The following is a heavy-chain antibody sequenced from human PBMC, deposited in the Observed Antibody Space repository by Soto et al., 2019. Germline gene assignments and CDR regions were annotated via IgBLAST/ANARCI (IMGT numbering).Heavy chain of an antibody. V-gene: IGHV1-69*06. CDR3: ASFGAKLLMVHYNWSDP. D-gene: IGHD2-8*01. Sequence: YSVKVSCKASGGTFSSYAISWVRQAPGQGLEWMGGIIPIFGTANYAQKFQGRVTITADKSTSTAYMELSSLRSEDTAVYYCASFGAKLLMVHYNWSDPWGPGTLGPGSS. J-gene: IGHJ5*02. CDR2: IIPIFGTA. CDR1: GGTFSSYA.